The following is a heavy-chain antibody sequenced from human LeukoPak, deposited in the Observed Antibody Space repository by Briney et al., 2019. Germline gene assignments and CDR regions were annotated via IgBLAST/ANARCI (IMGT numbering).Heavy chain of an antibody. V-gene: IGHV3-30*02. J-gene: IGHJ1*01. CDR1: GFTFSSYA. Sequence: PGGSLRLSCAASGFTFSSYAMSWVRQAPGKGLEWVAFIRYDGSNKYYADSVKGRFTISRDNSKNTLYLQMNSLRAEDTAVYYCAKAVDMTTVTTSPQHWGQGTLVTVSS. D-gene: IGHD4-17*01. CDR3: AKAVDMTTVTTSPQH. CDR2: IRYDGSNK.